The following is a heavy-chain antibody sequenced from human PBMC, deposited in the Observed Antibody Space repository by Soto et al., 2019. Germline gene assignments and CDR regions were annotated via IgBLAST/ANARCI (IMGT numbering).Heavy chain of an antibody. V-gene: IGHV3-23*01. Sequence: EVQLLESGGGLVQPGGSLRLSCTAFGFTFSDHAMTWVRQAPGKGLEWLSGISGGGSGAYYADSVKGRFTVSRANSNNTLFLQMDSLRVEDTAVYYCAIDLWWYTHWGQGTLVTVSS. CDR3: AIDLWWYTH. D-gene: IGHD2-15*01. CDR1: GFTFSDHA. J-gene: IGHJ4*02. CDR2: ISGGGSGA.